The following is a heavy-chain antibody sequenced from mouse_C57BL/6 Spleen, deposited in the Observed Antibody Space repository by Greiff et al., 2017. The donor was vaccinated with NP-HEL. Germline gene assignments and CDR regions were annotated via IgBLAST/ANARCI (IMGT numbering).Heavy chain of an antibody. V-gene: IGHV5-16*01. J-gene: IGHJ4*01. CDR1: GFTFSDYY. D-gene: IGHD3-3*01. CDR3: AREGDVDYAMDY. CDR2: INYDGSST. Sequence: EVMLVESEGGLVQPGSSMKLSCTASGFTFSDYYMAWVRQVPEKGLEWVANINYDGSSTYYLDSLKSRFIISRDNAKNILYLQMSSLKSEDTATYYCAREGDVDYAMDYWGQGTSVTVSS.